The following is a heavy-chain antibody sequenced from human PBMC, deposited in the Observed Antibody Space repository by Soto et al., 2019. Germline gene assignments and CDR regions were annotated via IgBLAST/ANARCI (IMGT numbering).Heavy chain of an antibody. J-gene: IGHJ6*02. V-gene: IGHV4-30-4*01. CDR2: IFYSGTT. Sequence: SETLSLTCTVSGDSISSADYYWSWIRQTPGKGLEWIGHIFYSGTTYYNPSLKSRLTISVDTSKNHFSLRLTSVTAANTAVYYCARDLWVEPELYYYGMDVWGQGTTVTVSS. CDR1: GDSISSADYY. D-gene: IGHD1-1*01. CDR3: ARDLWVEPELYYYGMDV.